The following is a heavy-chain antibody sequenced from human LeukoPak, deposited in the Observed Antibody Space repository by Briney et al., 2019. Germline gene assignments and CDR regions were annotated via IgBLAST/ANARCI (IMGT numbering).Heavy chain of an antibody. CDR3: AKAGHHGGTPPPDY. J-gene: IGHJ4*02. D-gene: IGHD1-1*01. CDR2: ISYDGSNK. Sequence: GRSLRLSCAASGFTFSSYGMHWVRQAPGKGLEWVAVISYDGSNKYYADSVKGRFTISRDNSKNTLCLQMNSLRAEDTAVYYCAKAGHHGGTPPPDYWGQGTLVTVSS. CDR1: GFTFSSYG. V-gene: IGHV3-30*18.